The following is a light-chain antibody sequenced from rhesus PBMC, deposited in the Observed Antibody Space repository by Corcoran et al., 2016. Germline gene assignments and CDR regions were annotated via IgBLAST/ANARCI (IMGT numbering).Light chain of an antibody. CDR1: QGISSY. Sequence: DIQMTQSPSSLSASVGDTVTITCRASQGISSYLNWFQQKPGKAPELLVYAASSWESGVPSRFSGSGSGTEFTLTISNLQPEDFAAYNCLQHNSYPRTFGGGTKVEIK. V-gene: IGKV1-28*01. CDR2: AAS. CDR3: LQHNSYPRT. J-gene: IGKJ4*01.